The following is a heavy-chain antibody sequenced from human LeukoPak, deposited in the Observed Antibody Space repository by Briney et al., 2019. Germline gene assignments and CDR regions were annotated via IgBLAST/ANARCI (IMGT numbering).Heavy chain of an antibody. CDR1: GFTFSSYA. V-gene: IGHV3-23*01. D-gene: IGHD5/OR15-5a*01. CDR2: ISDTGGST. Sequence: PGGSLRLSCAASGFTFSSYAMSWVRQAPGKGLEWVSAISDTGGSTYYADSVKGRFTISRDNSKNTLYLQMDSLRAEDTAVYYCARVRDVYGQFDYWGQGTLVTVSS. J-gene: IGHJ4*02. CDR3: ARVRDVYGQFDY.